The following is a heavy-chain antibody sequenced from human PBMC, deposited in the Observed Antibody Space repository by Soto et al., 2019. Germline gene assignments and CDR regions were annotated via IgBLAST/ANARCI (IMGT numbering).Heavy chain of an antibody. CDR3: ATHSSMIAHDEYYFDY. J-gene: IGHJ4*02. CDR2: IKSRTDGGTT. V-gene: IGHV3-15*07. CDR1: GFTFVNAC. D-gene: IGHD3-22*01. Sequence: EVQLVESGGGLVKPGGSLRLSCAASGFTFVNACMNWVRQAPGKGLEWVGRIKSRTDGGTTDYAAPVRGRFTISRDDSRNTLYLQMNSLKAEDAAVYYCATHSSMIAHDEYYFDYWGQGTLVTVSS.